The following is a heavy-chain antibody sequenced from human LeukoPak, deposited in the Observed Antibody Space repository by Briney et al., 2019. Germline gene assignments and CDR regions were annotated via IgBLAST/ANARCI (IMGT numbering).Heavy chain of an antibody. CDR1: GFTFSSYA. J-gene: IGHJ3*02. CDR3: AKDQRSGSYRCDAFDI. V-gene: IGHV3-23*01. D-gene: IGHD1-26*01. Sequence: PGGSLRLSCGASGFTFSSYAMSWVRPAPGKGLEGGSAINGSGGSTYYADSVKGRFTISRDNSKNTLYLQMNSLRAEDTAVYYCAKDQRSGSYRCDAFDIWGQGTMVTVSS. CDR2: INGSGGST.